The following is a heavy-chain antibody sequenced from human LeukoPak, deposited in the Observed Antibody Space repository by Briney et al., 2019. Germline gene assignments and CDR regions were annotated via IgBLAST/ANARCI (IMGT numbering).Heavy chain of an antibody. CDR3: AKENRAAAGVYDY. D-gene: IGHD6-13*01. CDR2: ISGSGGST. J-gene: IGHJ4*02. V-gene: IGHV3-23*01. Sequence: RGSLRLSGAASGFTCSSYAMSRVRQAPVNGLDWVSAISGSGGSTYYADSVKGRFTISRDNSKNTLYLQMNSLRAEDTAVYYCAKENRAAAGVYDYWGQGTLVTVSS. CDR1: GFTCSSYA.